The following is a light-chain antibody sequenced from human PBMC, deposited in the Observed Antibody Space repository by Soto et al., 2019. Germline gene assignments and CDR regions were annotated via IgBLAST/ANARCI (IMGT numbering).Light chain of an antibody. CDR2: DVS. V-gene: IGLV2-14*03. J-gene: IGLJ2*01. CDR1: SSDFGGYNY. Sequence: QSALTQPASVSGSPGQSITISCTGTSSDFGGYNYVSWYQQHPGKAPKLMIYDVSIRPSGVSNRFSGSKSGNTASLTISGLQTEDEADYYCSSYTTSGTLLFGGGTKLTVL. CDR3: SSYTTSGTLL.